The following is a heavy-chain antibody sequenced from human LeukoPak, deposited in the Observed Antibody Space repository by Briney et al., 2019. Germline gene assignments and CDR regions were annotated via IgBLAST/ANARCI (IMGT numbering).Heavy chain of an antibody. CDR3: ARDLNYYDSSGYGAFDI. V-gene: IGHV3-21*01. D-gene: IGHD3-22*01. CDR2: ISSSSSYI. J-gene: IGHJ3*02. CDR1: GFTFSSYS. Sequence: PGGSLRLSCAASGFTFSSYSMNWVRQAPGKGLEWVSSISSSSSYINYADSVKGRFTISRDNAKNSLYLQMNSLRAEDTAVYYCARDLNYYDSSGYGAFDIWGQGTMVTVSS.